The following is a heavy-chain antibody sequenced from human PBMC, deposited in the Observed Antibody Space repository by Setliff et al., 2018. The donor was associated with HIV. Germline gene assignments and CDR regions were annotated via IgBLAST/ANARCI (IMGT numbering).Heavy chain of an antibody. D-gene: IGHD2-15*01. Sequence: SQTLSLTCAISGDSVSSSNRVAWNWIRQSPSRGLEWLGRTYYSSKWYTDYAMSVKGRIIINPDTSKDRFSLQLNSVTPEDTAVYYCVRGNVSAFDIWGQGTMVTVSS. CDR2: TYYSSKWYT. J-gene: IGHJ3*02. CDR3: VRGNVSAFDI. V-gene: IGHV6-1*01. CDR1: GDSVSSSNRVA.